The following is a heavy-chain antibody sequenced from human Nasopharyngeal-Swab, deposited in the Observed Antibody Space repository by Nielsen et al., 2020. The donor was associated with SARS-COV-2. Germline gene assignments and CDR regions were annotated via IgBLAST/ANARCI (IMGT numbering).Heavy chain of an antibody. Sequence: SETLSLTCTVSGGSISSSSYYWGWIRQPPGKGLEWTGSIYYSGSTYYNPSLKSRVTISVDTSKNQFSLKLSSVTAADTAVYYCARQPYYDFWSGYYTGFDPWGQGTLVTVSS. V-gene: IGHV4-39*01. CDR2: IYYSGST. D-gene: IGHD3-3*01. CDR3: ARQPYYDFWSGYYTGFDP. CDR1: GGSISSSSYY. J-gene: IGHJ5*02.